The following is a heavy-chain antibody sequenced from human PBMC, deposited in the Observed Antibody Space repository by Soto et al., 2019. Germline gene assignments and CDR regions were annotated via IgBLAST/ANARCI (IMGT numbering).Heavy chain of an antibody. Sequence: ASVKVSCKASGYTFTSYGISWVRQAPGQGLEWMGWISAYNGNTNYAQKLQGRVTMTTDTSTSTAYMELRSLRSDDAAVYYCARAPFMVRDYDILTGYYYYYYYLAVWGKGTTVTVSS. CDR3: ARAPFMVRDYDILTGYYYYYYYLAV. CDR1: GYTFTSYG. J-gene: IGHJ6*03. CDR2: ISAYNGNT. D-gene: IGHD3-9*01. V-gene: IGHV1-18*01.